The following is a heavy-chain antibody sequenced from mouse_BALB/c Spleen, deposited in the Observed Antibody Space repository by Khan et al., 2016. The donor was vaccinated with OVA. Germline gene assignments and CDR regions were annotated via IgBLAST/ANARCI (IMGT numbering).Heavy chain of an antibody. V-gene: IGHV3-2*02. CDR3: ARGRAY. CDR1: GYSITSDYA. Sequence: EVELVESGPGLVKPSQSLSLTCTVTGYSITSDYAWNWIRQFPGNKLEWMGYITYSGSISYTPYLKSRFSITRDTSKNQFFLQLNSLPTEDTATYYCARGRAYWGQGTLVTVSA. CDR2: ITYSGSI. J-gene: IGHJ3*01. D-gene: IGHD3-3*01.